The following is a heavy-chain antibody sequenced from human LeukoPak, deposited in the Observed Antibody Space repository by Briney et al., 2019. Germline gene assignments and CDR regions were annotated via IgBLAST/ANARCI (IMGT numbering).Heavy chain of an antibody. D-gene: IGHD4-17*01. CDR2: ISSSGSTI. Sequence: PGGSLRLSCAASGFTFSSYAMSWVRQAPGKGLEWVSYISSSGSTIYYADSVKGRFTISRDNAKNSLYLQMNSLRAEDTAVYYCASYGEYYYYMDVWGKGTTVTVSS. J-gene: IGHJ6*03. CDR3: ASYGEYYYYMDV. V-gene: IGHV3-48*03. CDR1: GFTFSSYA.